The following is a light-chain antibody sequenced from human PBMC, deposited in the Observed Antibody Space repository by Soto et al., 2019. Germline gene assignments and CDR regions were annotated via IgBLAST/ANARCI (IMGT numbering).Light chain of an antibody. Sequence: QSVLTQPASVSGSPGQSITISCTGTSSDVGGYNYVSWYQQHPGKAPKLMIYDVSNRPSGVSNRFSGSKSGNTASVTSSGLEAEDEADYYCSSYTSSSTLYVVFGGGTKLTVL. V-gene: IGLV2-14*01. J-gene: IGLJ2*01. CDR1: SSDVGGYNY. CDR3: SSYTSSSTLYVV. CDR2: DVS.